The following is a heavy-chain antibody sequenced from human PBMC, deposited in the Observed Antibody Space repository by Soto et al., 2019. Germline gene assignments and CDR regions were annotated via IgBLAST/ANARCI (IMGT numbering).Heavy chain of an antibody. D-gene: IGHD6-19*01. CDR1: NDSIRSGTYY. CDR3: ATGRSDSGWYEERF. V-gene: IGHV4-39*01. CDR2: LSYLGTT. Sequence: SETLSLTCTVSNDSIRSGTYYWAWIRQPPGRGLEWMGSLSYLGTTDYNPSLKSRVTISKDASKNQFSLKLTSVTAADTAVYYCATGRSDSGWYEERFWGRGTLVTVSS. J-gene: IGHJ4*02.